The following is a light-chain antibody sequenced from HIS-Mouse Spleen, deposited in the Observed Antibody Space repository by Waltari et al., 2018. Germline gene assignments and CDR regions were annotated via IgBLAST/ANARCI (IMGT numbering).Light chain of an antibody. CDR2: EGS. Sequence: QSALTQPASVSVSPGQSITISCPGPIRDVGSYNLVSWYQQHPGKAPKLMIYEGSKRPSGVSNRFSGSKSGNTASLTISGLQAEDEADYYCCSYAGSSTWVFGGGTKLTVL. CDR1: IRDVGSYNL. J-gene: IGLJ3*02. CDR3: CSYAGSSTWV. V-gene: IGLV2-23*01.